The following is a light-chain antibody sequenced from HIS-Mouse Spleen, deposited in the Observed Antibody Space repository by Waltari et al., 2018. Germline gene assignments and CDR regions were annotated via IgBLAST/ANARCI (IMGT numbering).Light chain of an antibody. Sequence: QSALTQPASVSGSPGQSITISCTGTSSAVGAYNYFSGYQQHPGKAPKLMIYEVSNRPSGVSNRFSGSKSGNTASLTISGLQAEDEADYYCSSYTSSSTLLYVFGTGTKVTVL. CDR3: SSYTSSSTLLYV. CDR1: SSAVGAYNY. J-gene: IGLJ1*01. CDR2: EVS. V-gene: IGLV2-14*01.